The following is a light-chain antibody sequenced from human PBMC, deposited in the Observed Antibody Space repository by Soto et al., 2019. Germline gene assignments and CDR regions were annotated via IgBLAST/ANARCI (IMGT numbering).Light chain of an antibody. Sequence: VLTQSPGTLSLSPGERTTLSCRASQNIRGNELAWYQQKPGQPPRLLIYRGSSRASGIPDRFSGRGSGTEFTLTISRLEPEDFAVYYCQDYGTSAPWTFGQGNRVEIK. CDR2: RGS. CDR1: QNIRGNE. J-gene: IGKJ1*01. V-gene: IGKV3-20*01. CDR3: QDYGTSAPWT.